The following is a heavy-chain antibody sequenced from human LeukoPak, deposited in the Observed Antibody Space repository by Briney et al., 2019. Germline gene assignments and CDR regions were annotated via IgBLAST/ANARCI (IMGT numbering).Heavy chain of an antibody. CDR3: ARDRPPRCTNGVCYEYSEREFDY. J-gene: IGHJ4*02. CDR2: IHADSGNT. V-gene: IGHV1-3*01. Sequence: GASVKVSCKTSGYTFTTCAVHWVRQAPGQRLEWMGWIHADSGNTKYSQKFQGRVTITRDTSASTAYMELSSLRSEDTAVYYCARDRPPRCTNGVCYEYSEREFDYWGQGTLVTVSS. D-gene: IGHD2-8*01. CDR1: GYTFTTCA.